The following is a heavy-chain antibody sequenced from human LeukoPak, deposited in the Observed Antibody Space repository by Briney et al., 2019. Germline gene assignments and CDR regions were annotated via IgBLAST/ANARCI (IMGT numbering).Heavy chain of an antibody. CDR3: ARDIWNYYYMDV. Sequence: SETLSLTCTVSGGSISSGSYYWSWIRQPAGKGLEWIGRIYTSGSTNYNPPLKSRVTISVDTSKNQFSLKLSSVTAADTAVYYCARDIWNYYYMDVWGKGTTVTISS. CDR2: IYTSGST. CDR1: GGSISSGSYY. J-gene: IGHJ6*03. V-gene: IGHV4-61*02. D-gene: IGHD1-1*01.